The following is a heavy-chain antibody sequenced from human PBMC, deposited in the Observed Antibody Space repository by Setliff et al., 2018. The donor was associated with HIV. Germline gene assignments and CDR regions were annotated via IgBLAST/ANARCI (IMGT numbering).Heavy chain of an antibody. V-gene: IGHV1-69*13. J-gene: IGHJ6*03. CDR1: GGTFSSYA. CDR2: VIPIFGTA. Sequence: SVKVSCKASGGTFSSYAISWVRQAPGQGLEWMGGVIPIFGTANYAQKFQGRVTITADESTSTAYMELSSLRSEDTAVYYCARARGNYYGSGKVYYYYYYMDVWGKGTTVTVSS. CDR3: ARARGNYYGSGKVYYYYYYMDV. D-gene: IGHD3-10*01.